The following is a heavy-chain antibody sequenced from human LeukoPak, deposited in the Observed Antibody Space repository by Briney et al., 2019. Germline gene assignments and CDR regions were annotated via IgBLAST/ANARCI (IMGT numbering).Heavy chain of an antibody. Sequence: SVKVSCKASGGTFSSYAISWVRQAPGQGLEWMGRIIPILGIANYAQKFQGRVTITADKSTSTAYMELSRLRSDDTAVYYCARGGDTYDYGGNSVDYWGQGTLVTVSS. J-gene: IGHJ4*02. CDR1: GGTFSSYA. CDR2: IIPILGIA. V-gene: IGHV1-69*04. CDR3: ARGGDTYDYGGNSVDY. D-gene: IGHD4-23*01.